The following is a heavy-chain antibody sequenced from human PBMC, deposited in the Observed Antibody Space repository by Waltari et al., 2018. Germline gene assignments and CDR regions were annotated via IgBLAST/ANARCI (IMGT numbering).Heavy chain of an antibody. Sequence: QVQLQESGPGLVKPSETLSLTCAVSGYSISSGYYWGWIRQPPGKGLEWIGSIYHSGSTYYNPSLKIRVTISVDTSKNQFSLKLSSVTAADTAVYYCARQCWWCSYGMDVWGQGTTVTVSS. V-gene: IGHV4-38-2*01. D-gene: IGHD2-8*02. CDR3: ARQCWWCSYGMDV. CDR2: IYHSGST. CDR1: GYSISSGYY. J-gene: IGHJ6*02.